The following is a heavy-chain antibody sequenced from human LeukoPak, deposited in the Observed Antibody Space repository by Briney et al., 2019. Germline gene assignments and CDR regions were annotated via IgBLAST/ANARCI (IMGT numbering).Heavy chain of an antibody. D-gene: IGHD2-15*01. CDR3: ARLTRVCSGGSCYSLSFDY. CDR1: GGSISSSSYY. CDR2: IYYSGST. J-gene: IGHJ4*02. Sequence: SETLSLTCTVSGGSISSSSYYWGWIRQPPGKGLEWIGTIYYSGSTNYNPSLKSRATVSVDTSKNQFSLKLTSVTAADTAVYYCARLTRVCSGGSCYSLSFDYWGQGTLVTVSS. V-gene: IGHV4-39*01.